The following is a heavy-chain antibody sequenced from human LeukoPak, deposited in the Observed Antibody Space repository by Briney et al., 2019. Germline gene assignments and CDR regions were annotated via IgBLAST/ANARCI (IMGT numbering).Heavy chain of an antibody. D-gene: IGHD3-10*01. CDR2: IYSGGST. V-gene: IGHV3-53*01. CDR1: GFTVSSNY. CDR3: VRDSSKFGL. Sequence: PGGSLRLSCAASGFTVSSNYMSWVRQAPGKGPEWDSVIYSGGSTYYADSVKSRFTISRDNSKNTQYLQMNSLRADDTAEYYCVRDSSKFGLWGQGSLVTVSS. J-gene: IGHJ4*02.